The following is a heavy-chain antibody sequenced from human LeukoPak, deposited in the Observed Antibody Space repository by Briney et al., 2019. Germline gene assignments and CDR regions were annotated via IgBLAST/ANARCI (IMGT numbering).Heavy chain of an antibody. D-gene: IGHD2-2*02. V-gene: IGHV1-2*02. CDR1: GYTFTGYY. Sequence: ASVKVSCKASGYTFTGYYMHWVRQAPGQGLEWMGWINPNSGGTNYAQKFQGRVTMTRDTSISTAYMELSRLRSDDTAVYYCARESGTKDCSSTSCYTFYYYYYMDVWGKGTTVTVSS. CDR2: INPNSGGT. CDR3: ARESGTKDCSSTSCYTFYYYYYMDV. J-gene: IGHJ6*03.